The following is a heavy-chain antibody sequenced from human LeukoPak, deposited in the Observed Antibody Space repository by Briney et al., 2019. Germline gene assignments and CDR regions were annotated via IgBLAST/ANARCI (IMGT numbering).Heavy chain of an antibody. Sequence: GGSLRLSCAASGFSVSENYMSWVRQAPGKGLEWVSVIYRGDATYYADSVKGRFTISRDSFENTIYLQMDSLRAEDTAVYYCVKETRGTTIYYWGQGTLVTVSS. CDR2: IYRGDAT. V-gene: IGHV3-66*01. CDR1: GFSVSENY. CDR3: VKETRGTTIYY. J-gene: IGHJ4*02. D-gene: IGHD5-24*01.